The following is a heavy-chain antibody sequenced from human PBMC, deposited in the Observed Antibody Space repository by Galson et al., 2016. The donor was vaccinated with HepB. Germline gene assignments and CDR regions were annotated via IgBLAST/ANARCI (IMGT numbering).Heavy chain of an antibody. CDR1: GGSISSSSSY. D-gene: IGHD5-18*01. CDR2: IHYSGNT. CDR3: ARHDWSGYSYGYDY. V-gene: IGHV4-39*01. Sequence: SETLSLTCSVSGGSISSSSSYWGWIRQPPGKGLEWIGSIHYSGNTYYNPSPKSRVTISVDTSKNQLSLKLSFVTAADTAVYYCARHDWSGYSYGYDYWGQGTLVTVSS. J-gene: IGHJ4*02.